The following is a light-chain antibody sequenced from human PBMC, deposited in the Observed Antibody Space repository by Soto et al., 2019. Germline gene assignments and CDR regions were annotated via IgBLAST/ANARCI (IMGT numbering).Light chain of an antibody. Sequence: QSVLTQPASVSGSPGQSITISCTGTSSDVGGYNYVSWYQQHPGKAPKLMIYEVSNRPSGVSNRFSGSKSGNTASLTISGLQAEDEADYYCSSYTSSSTPPCVFGTGTKLTVL. CDR1: SSDVGGYNY. CDR3: SSYTSSSTPPCV. CDR2: EVS. V-gene: IGLV2-14*01. J-gene: IGLJ1*01.